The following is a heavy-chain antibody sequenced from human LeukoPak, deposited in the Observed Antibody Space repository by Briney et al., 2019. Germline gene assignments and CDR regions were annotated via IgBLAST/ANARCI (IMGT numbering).Heavy chain of an antibody. Sequence: GESLKISCKGSGYSFTSYWINWVRQMPGKGLEWMGLIYPGDSDTRYSPSFQGQVTISADKSISTAYLQWSSLKASDTAMYYCARVYYDSSGYTKFDYWGQGTLVTVSS. CDR3: ARVYYDSSGYTKFDY. V-gene: IGHV5-51*01. CDR1: GYSFTSYW. CDR2: IYPGDSDT. J-gene: IGHJ4*02. D-gene: IGHD3-22*01.